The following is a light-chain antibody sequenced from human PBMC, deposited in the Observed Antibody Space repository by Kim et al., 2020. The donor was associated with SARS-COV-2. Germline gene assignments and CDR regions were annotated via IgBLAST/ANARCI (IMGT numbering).Light chain of an antibody. V-gene: IGLV1-44*01. CDR3: AAWDDSLNAPV. J-gene: IGLJ3*02. CDR1: SSNIGDNH. Sequence: GQGFTIYCSGSSSNIGDNHVHWYQHLPGTAPKLLIYSSSQRPSGVPDRFSASKSGTSASLAISGLQSEDEADYYCAAWDDSLNAPVFGGGTQLTVL. CDR2: SSS.